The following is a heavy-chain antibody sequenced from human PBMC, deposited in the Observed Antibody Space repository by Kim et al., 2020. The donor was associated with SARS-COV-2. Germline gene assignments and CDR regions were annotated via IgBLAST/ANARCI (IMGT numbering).Heavy chain of an antibody. J-gene: IGHJ4*02. Sequence: YSPSFTGQVTISADKSISTAHLQWGSLKASDTAMYYCARLTGKGEYYFDYWGQGTLVTVSS. V-gene: IGHV5-51*01. D-gene: IGHD1-1*01. CDR3: ARLTGKGEYYFDY.